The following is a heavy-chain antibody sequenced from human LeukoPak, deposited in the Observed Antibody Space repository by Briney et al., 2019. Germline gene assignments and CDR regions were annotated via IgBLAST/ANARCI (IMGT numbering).Heavy chain of an antibody. V-gene: IGHV4-34*01. CDR1: GDSFSGYY. Sequence: SETLSLTCAVYGDSFSGYYWSWIRQPPGKGLEWIAEINHRGSTHYNPSLKSRVNISADTSKSQFSLKLTSMTAADTAVYYCASSLGQQLPPLHWGQGTLVTVSS. D-gene: IGHD6-13*01. CDR2: INHRGST. J-gene: IGHJ4*02. CDR3: ASSLGQQLPPLH.